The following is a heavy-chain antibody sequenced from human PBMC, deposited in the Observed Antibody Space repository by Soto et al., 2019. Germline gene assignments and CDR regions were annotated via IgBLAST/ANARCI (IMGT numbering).Heavy chain of an antibody. CDR2: MNPNSGNT. CDR1: GYSFSDYD. Sequence: ASVKFSCKASGYSFSDYDINWVRQATGQGPEWMGLMNPNSGNTFYAQKFQGRVTMTRNTSINTAYMEFSSLGSEDTAVYYCARDNRYNWNDEGWFDPWGQGTLVTVSS. CDR3: ARDNRYNWNDEGWFDP. J-gene: IGHJ5*02. V-gene: IGHV1-8*01. D-gene: IGHD1-20*01.